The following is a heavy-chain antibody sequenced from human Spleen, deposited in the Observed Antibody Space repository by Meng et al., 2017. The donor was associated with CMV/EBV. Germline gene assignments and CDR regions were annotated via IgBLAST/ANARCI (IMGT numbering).Heavy chain of an antibody. CDR1: GSISSGDYY. Sequence: GSISSGDYYWSWIRQPPGKGLEWIGYIYYSGSTYYNPSLKSRVTISVDTSKNHFSLRLSSVTAADTAVYYCASTQASGSPLDFWFDPWGQGTLVTVSS. J-gene: IGHJ5*02. CDR3: ASTQASGSPLDFWFDP. V-gene: IGHV4-30-4*08. D-gene: IGHD1-26*01. CDR2: IYYSGST.